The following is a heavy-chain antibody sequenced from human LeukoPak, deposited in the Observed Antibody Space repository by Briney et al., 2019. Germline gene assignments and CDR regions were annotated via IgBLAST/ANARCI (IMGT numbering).Heavy chain of an antibody. V-gene: IGHV3-48*03. CDR1: GFTFSSYE. D-gene: IGHD3-10*02. Sequence: GGSLRLSCAASGFTFSSYEMNWVRQAPGKGLEWVSYISSSGSTIYYANSVKGRFTISRDNAKNSLYLQMNSLRAEDTAVYYCYGRYNWFDPWGQGTLVTVSS. CDR2: ISSSGSTI. CDR3: YGRYNWFDP. J-gene: IGHJ5*02.